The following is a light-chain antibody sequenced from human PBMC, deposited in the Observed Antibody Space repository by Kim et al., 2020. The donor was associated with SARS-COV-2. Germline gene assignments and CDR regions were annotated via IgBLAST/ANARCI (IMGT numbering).Light chain of an antibody. Sequence: SVTISCTGRGSNTGAGYDVQLYQQIPRSAPKLLIFGNRNRPSGVPDRFSASTSGTSASLAITGLQADDESYYYCQSSDSSLSGSIVFGTGTKVTVL. J-gene: IGLJ1*01. CDR1: GSNTGAGYD. CDR3: QSSDSSLSGSIV. CDR2: GNR. V-gene: IGLV1-40*01.